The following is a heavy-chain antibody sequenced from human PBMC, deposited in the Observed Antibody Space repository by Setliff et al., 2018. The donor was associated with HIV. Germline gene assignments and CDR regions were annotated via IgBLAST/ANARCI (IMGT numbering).Heavy chain of an antibody. V-gene: IGHV1-8*02. CDR1: GYTFTNYD. CDR3: ARASGGNSVENGFDI. D-gene: IGHD1-26*01. J-gene: IGHJ3*02. CDR2: MNPNSGNT. Sequence: ASVKVSCKASGYTFTNYDINWVRQATGQGLEWMGWMNPNSGNTGYAQEFQGRVTMTKNTSISTAYMEVSSLRSEDTAVYYCARASGGNSVENGFDIWGQGTMVTVSS.